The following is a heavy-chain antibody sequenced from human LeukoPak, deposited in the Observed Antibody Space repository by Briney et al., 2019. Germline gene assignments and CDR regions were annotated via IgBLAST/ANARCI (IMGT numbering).Heavy chain of an antibody. Sequence: SETLSLTCAVYGGSFSGHYWSWIRQPPGKGLEWIGEINQSGSTNYNASLKSRVTISIDESKNQFSLKLSSVTAADTAVYYCARDDTPYGSGSYSNWGQGTLVTVSS. CDR2: INQSGST. J-gene: IGHJ4*02. V-gene: IGHV4-34*01. CDR3: ARDDTPYGSGSYSN. CDR1: GGSFSGHY. D-gene: IGHD3-10*01.